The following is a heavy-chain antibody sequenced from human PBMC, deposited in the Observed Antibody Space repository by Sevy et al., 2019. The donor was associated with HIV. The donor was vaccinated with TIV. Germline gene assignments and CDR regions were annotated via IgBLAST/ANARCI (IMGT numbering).Heavy chain of an antibody. D-gene: IGHD3-9*01. CDR1: GYTLTEFS. CDR2: FDPGDGDAET. CDR3: ATASTGYHSTLDY. V-gene: IGHV1-24*01. J-gene: IGHJ4*02. Sequence: ATVKVSCKVSGYTLTEFSIHWVRQAPGKGLEWMGGFDPGDGDAETPYAQKFRDRLTMTADTSTDTVYMELSSLRSEDTAVYYCATASTGYHSTLDYWGQGTLVTVSS.